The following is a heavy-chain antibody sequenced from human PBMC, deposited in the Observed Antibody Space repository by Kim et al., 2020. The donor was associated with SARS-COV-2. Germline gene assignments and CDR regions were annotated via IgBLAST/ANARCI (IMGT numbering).Heavy chain of an antibody. V-gene: IGHV3-74*01. CDR3: ARAPGGDYNYYYMDV. CDR1: EFSLRTYW. D-gene: IGHD3-10*01. J-gene: IGHJ6*03. Sequence: GGSLRLSCAASEFSLRTYWMHWVRQAPGKGLVWVSRIDTDGITRTYADSVKGRFTISRDNTKNTLYLQMNTLRAEDTAVYFCARAPGGDYNYYYMDVWGKGTTVTVSS. CDR2: IDTDGITR.